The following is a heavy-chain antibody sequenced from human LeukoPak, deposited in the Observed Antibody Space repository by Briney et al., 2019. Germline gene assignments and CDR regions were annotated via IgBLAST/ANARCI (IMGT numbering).Heavy chain of an antibody. D-gene: IGHD2-21*01. Sequence: GGSLRLSCAASGFTFSSYSMNWVRQAPGKGLEWVSYISSSSSTIYYADSVKGRFTISRDNSKNTLYLQMNSLRAEDTAVYYCAKDRVGWRSRGAFDIWGQGTMVTVSS. V-gene: IGHV3-48*01. J-gene: IGHJ3*02. CDR2: ISSSSSTI. CDR1: GFTFSSYS. CDR3: AKDRVGWRSRGAFDI.